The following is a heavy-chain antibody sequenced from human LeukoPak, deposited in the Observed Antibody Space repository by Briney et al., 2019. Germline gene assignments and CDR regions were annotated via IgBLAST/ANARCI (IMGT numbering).Heavy chain of an antibody. CDR3: ARGRRAARPEKYYYYYMDV. CDR2: ISAYNGNT. CDR1: GYTFTSYG. V-gene: IGHV1-18*01. J-gene: IGHJ6*03. D-gene: IGHD6-6*01. Sequence: ASVKVSCKASGYTFTSYGISWVRQAPGQGLECMGWISAYNGNTNYAQKLQGRVTMTTDTSTSTAYMELRSLRSDDTAVYYCARGRRAARPEKYYYYYMDVWGKGTTVTVSS.